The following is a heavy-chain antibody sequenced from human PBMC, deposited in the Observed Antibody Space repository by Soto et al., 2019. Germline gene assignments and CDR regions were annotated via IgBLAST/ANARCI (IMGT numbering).Heavy chain of an antibody. CDR2: IWHDGGNK. CDR3: ARDGDVNSGFGKDX. J-gene: IGHJ4*02. Sequence: GGSLRLSFAASGFTFSSYGMHWVRQAPGKGLEWVSFIWHDGGNKFYAESVKGRFTISRDNSKNTLYLQMTSLSAEDTAMYYCARDGDVNSGFGKDXWGQGTLVTVS. D-gene: IGHD3-16*01. V-gene: IGHV3-33*01. CDR1: GFTFSSYG.